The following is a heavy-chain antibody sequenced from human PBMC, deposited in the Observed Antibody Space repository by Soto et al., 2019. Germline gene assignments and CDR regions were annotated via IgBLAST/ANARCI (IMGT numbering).Heavy chain of an antibody. D-gene: IGHD3-9*01. CDR3: ARHFSVDHSDY. CDR2: IYYSGRT. Sequence: PSETLSLTCTVSGDSITSTSYLRAWIRQPPRTGMERIERIYYSGRTYYNPSLKSRVTISVDRSKNQFSLKLSSVTAADKAVYYCARHFSVDHSDYWGQGALVTVSS. V-gene: IGHV4-39*01. J-gene: IGHJ4*02. CDR1: GDSITSTSYL.